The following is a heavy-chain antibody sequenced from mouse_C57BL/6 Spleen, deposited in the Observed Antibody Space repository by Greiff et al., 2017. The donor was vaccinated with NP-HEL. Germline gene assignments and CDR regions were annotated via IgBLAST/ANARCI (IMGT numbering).Heavy chain of an antibody. CDR2: IYPGDGDT. CDR1: GYAFSSYW. D-gene: IGHD4-1*01. CDR3: ARSLVTGTWFAY. J-gene: IGHJ3*01. V-gene: IGHV1-80*01. Sequence: QVQLQQSGAELVKPGASVKISCKASGYAFSSYWMNWVKQRPGKGLEWIGQIYPGDGDTNYNGKFKGKATLTADKSSSTAYMQLSSLTSEDSAVYFCARSLVTGTWFAYWGQGTLVTVSA.